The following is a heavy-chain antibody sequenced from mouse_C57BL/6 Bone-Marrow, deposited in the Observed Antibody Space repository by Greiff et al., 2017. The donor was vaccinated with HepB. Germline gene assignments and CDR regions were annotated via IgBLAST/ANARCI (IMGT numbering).Heavy chain of an antibody. Sequence: QVQLKESGAELVKPGASVKISCKASGYAFSSYWMNWVKQRPGKGLEWIGQIYPGDGDTNYNGKVKGKATLTADKSSSTAYMQLSSLTSEDSAVYFCARSDYDYDGAFDYWGQGTTLTVSS. J-gene: IGHJ2*01. V-gene: IGHV1-80*01. CDR2: IYPGDGDT. CDR3: ARSDYDYDGAFDY. CDR1: GYAFSSYW. D-gene: IGHD2-4*01.